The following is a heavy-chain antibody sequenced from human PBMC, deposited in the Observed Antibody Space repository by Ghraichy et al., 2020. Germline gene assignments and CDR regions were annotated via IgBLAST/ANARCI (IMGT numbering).Heavy chain of an antibody. CDR1: GASISHTYY. D-gene: IGHD3-10*01. CDR2: FYYGGTT. J-gene: IGHJ5*02. V-gene: IGHV4-39*01. Sequence: SQTLSLTCTVTGASISHTYYWAWIRKPPGKGLEWIGRFYYGGTTYYNPSLESRITISVDTSNNQFSLKLNSVTASDTAVYYCARHSGSYYYGSGSYYSNWFDPWGQGTLGTVSS. CDR3: ARHSGSYYYGSGSYYSNWFDP.